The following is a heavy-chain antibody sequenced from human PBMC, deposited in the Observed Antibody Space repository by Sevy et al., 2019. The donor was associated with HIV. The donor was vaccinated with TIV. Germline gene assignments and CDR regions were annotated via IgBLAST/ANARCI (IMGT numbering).Heavy chain of an antibody. CDR3: AKVLHIVVVPAAIDYYYGRDV. CDR1: GFTFSTYG. D-gene: IGHD2-2*01. V-gene: IGHV3-30*02. CDR2: MRFDGTIK. Sequence: GGSLRLSCAASGFTFSTYGMHWVRQAPGRGLEWVAFMRFDGTIKYHTDSVKGRFTISRDNSKNTLYLQMNSLKTEDTVVYFCAKVLHIVVVPAAIDYYYGRDVWGQGTTVTVSS. J-gene: IGHJ6*02.